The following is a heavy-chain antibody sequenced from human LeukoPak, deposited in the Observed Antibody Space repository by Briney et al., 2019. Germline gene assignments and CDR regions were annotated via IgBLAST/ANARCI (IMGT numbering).Heavy chain of an antibody. Sequence: GGSLRLSCAASGFTFSSYSMSWVRQARGKGLEGVSVICGSGAHTYYADSVKGRFTLSRDNPKNTLYLQMNSLRAEDTAVYYCPRDPPYYDSSGYFDYWGQGTLVTVSS. D-gene: IGHD3-22*01. CDR2: ICGSGAHT. CDR1: GFTFSSYS. J-gene: IGHJ4*02. V-gene: IGHV3-23*01. CDR3: PRDPPYYDSSGYFDY.